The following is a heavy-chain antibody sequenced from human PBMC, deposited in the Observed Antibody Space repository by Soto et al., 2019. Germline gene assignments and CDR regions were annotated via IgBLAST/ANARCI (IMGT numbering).Heavy chain of an antibody. Sequence: GGSLRLSCAASGFTFSSYGVHWVRQAPGKGLEWVAVIWYDGSNKYYADSVKGRFTISRDNSKNTLYLQMNSLRAEDTAVYYCARDSQVAARPNWYFDLWGRGTLVTVSS. J-gene: IGHJ2*01. CDR2: IWYDGSNK. CDR3: ARDSQVAARPNWYFDL. D-gene: IGHD6-6*01. V-gene: IGHV3-33*01. CDR1: GFTFSSYG.